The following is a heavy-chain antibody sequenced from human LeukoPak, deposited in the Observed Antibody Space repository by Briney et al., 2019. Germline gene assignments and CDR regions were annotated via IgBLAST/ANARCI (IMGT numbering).Heavy chain of an antibody. J-gene: IGHJ4*02. V-gene: IGHV1-69*05. CDR1: GYTFTSYG. Sequence: GASMKVSCKASGYTFTSYGISWVRQAPGQGLEWMGGIIPIFGTANYAQKFQGRVTITTDESTSTAYMELSSLRSEDTAVYYCARVGGIAAAGYYFDYWGQGTLVTVSS. D-gene: IGHD6-13*01. CDR3: ARVGGIAAAGYYFDY. CDR2: IIPIFGTA.